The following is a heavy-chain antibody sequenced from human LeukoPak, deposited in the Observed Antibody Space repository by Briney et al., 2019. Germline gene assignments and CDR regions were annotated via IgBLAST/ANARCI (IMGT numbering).Heavy chain of an antibody. CDR3: AKDGRGDDYGDRYYYYMDV. V-gene: IGHV3-48*01. D-gene: IGHD4-17*01. J-gene: IGHJ6*03. CDR2: ISSSSNTI. Sequence: GGSLRLSCAASGFTLSSYSMNWVRQAPGKGLEWVSYISSSSNTIYYADSVKGRFTISRDNSKNTLYLQMNSLRAEDTAVYYCAKDGRGDDYGDRYYYYMDVWGKGTTVTISS. CDR1: GFTLSSYS.